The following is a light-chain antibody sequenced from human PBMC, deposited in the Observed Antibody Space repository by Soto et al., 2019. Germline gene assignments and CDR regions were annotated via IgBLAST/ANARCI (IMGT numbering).Light chain of an antibody. Sequence: SVLAQPASVSGSPGQSITISCTGASGYVGTYSLVSWYQQHPGKAPKVVIYEGHKRPSGVPDRFSGPTSVNTASLTISGLQTDDEADYYCCLYVGATTYVFGTGTKVTVL. CDR1: SGYVGTYSL. J-gene: IGLJ1*01. V-gene: IGLV2-23*01. CDR2: EGH. CDR3: CLYVGATTYV.